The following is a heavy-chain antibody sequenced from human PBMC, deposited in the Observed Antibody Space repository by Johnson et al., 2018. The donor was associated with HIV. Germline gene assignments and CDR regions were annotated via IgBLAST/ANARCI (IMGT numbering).Heavy chain of an antibody. J-gene: IGHJ3*02. Sequence: QVQLVESGGGVVQPGRSLRLSCAASGFTFSSYAMHWVRQAPGKGLEWVAVISYDGSNKYYADSVKSRFTISRDTSTNTLYLQMNSLRAEDTALYYCAKGMGWGLTHAFDIWGQGTMVTVSS. CDR1: GFTFSSYA. CDR2: ISYDGSNK. CDR3: AKGMGWGLTHAFDI. V-gene: IGHV3-30*04. D-gene: IGHD1-26*01.